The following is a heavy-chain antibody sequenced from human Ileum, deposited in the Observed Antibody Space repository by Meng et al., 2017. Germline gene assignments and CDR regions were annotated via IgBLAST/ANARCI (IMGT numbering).Heavy chain of an antibody. Sequence: GGSLRLSCSVSGGSISSDSYFWGWIRQPPEKGLEWVSRINYAGTSPAYADSVKGRFTISRDNAKNTVYLQMNSLRAEDTGVYFCARWLDSWGQGTLVTVSS. CDR3: ARWLDS. CDR1: GGSISSDSYF. J-gene: IGHJ5*01. CDR2: INYAGTSP. V-gene: IGHV3-74*01.